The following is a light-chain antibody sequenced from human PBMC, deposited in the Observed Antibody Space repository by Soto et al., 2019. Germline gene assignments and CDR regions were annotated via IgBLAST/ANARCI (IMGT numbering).Light chain of an antibody. CDR2: GSS. CDR3: QEYNNWPRA. Sequence: EIVMTQYPATLSISPGERDTLSCRASQSIGRNLAGYQQKPCQGPRLLIYGSSTRDTGIPDWFSGSWSGTEFTLTSSSLQSEDFAVYHCQEYNNWPRAFGQGTNLDI. V-gene: IGKV3-15*01. J-gene: IGKJ2*01. CDR1: QSIGRN.